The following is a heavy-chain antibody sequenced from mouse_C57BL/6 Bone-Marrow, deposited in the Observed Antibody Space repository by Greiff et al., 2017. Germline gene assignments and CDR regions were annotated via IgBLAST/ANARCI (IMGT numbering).Heavy chain of an antibody. CDR2: IWSGGST. V-gene: IGHV2-2*01. J-gene: IGHJ3*01. Sequence: QVQLKQSGPGLVQPSQSLSITCTVSGFSLTSYGVHWVRQSPGKGLEWLGVIWSGGSTDYNAAFISRLSISKDNSKSQVFFKMNSLQADDTAIYYCARNYPDYYGSSYGAYWGQGTLVTVSA. CDR1: GFSLTSYG. CDR3: ARNYPDYYGSSYGAY. D-gene: IGHD1-1*01.